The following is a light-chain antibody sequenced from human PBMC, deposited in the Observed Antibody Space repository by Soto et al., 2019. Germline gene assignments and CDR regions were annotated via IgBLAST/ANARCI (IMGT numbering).Light chain of an antibody. J-gene: IGLJ3*02. Sequence: QSALTQPPSASGSPGQSVTIACTGTSSDVGGYNYVSWYQQHPGKAPKLMIYEVNRRPSGVPDRFSGSKSGNTASLTVSGLQAEDEADYYCNSYAGSNNWVFGGGTKRTVL. CDR3: NSYAGSNNWV. CDR1: SSDVGGYNY. V-gene: IGLV2-8*01. CDR2: EVN.